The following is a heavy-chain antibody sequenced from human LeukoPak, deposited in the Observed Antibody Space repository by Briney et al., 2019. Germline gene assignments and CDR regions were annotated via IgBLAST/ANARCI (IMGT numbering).Heavy chain of an antibody. J-gene: IGHJ4*02. CDR1: GFTFSSYS. D-gene: IGHD3-22*01. CDR2: ISSSSSYI. CDR3: ARGGYYYDTTGSPGDY. V-gene: IGHV3-21*01. Sequence: GGSLRLSCAASGFTFSSYSMNWVRQAPGKGLEWVSSISSSSSYIYYADSVKGRFTISRDISKNTVYLHMDSLRDEDTAVYFCARGGYYYDTTGSPGDYWGQGTLVTVSS.